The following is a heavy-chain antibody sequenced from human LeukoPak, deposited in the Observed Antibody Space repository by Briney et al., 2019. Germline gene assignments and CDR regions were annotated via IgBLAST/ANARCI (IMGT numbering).Heavy chain of an antibody. J-gene: IGHJ3*02. V-gene: IGHV3-7*04. CDR1: GITFSGYW. Sequence: GGSLRLSCAASGITFSGYWMSWVRQAPGKGLEWVANIKLDGSEKYYVDSVKGRFTISRDNAKNSLFLQMNSLRAEDTAVYYCARDCQWQQLDGDAFDIWGQWTMVTVSS. CDR2: IKLDGSEK. D-gene: IGHD6-13*01. CDR3: ARDCQWQQLDGDAFDI.